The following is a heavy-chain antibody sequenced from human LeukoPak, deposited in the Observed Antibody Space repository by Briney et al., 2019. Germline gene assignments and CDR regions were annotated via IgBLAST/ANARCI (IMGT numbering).Heavy chain of an antibody. Sequence: PSETLSLTCTVYGGSISSYYWSWIRQPPGKGLEWIGYIYYSGSTNYNPSLKSRVTISVDTSKNQFSLKLSSVTAADTAVYYCARGGTSWYGGLDYWGQGTLVTVSS. CDR3: ARGGTSWYGGLDY. J-gene: IGHJ4*02. D-gene: IGHD2-2*01. CDR2: IYYSGST. V-gene: IGHV4-59*01. CDR1: GGSISSYY.